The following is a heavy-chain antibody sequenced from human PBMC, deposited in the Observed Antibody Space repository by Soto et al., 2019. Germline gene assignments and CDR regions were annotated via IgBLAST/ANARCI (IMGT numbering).Heavy chain of an antibody. J-gene: IGHJ4*02. CDR1: GLTLSSYG. CDR3: AKDIVSSGGYWSATLDY. Sequence: QVQLVESGGGVVQPGRSLRLSFAASGLTLSSYGMHWVRPAPGKGLEWVAVIPYAGSNKYYADSVKGRFNISNDNSKNTQYLQMNSLRAEATGVYYCAKDIVSSGGYWSATLDYWGQGTLVTVSS. D-gene: IGHD6-25*01. V-gene: IGHV3-30*18. CDR2: IPYAGSNK.